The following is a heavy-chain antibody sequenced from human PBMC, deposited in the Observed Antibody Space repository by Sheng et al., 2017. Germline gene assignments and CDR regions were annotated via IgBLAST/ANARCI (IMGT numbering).Heavy chain of an antibody. D-gene: IGHD2-2*02. V-gene: IGHV3-7*01. CDR2: IKQDGNEK. J-gene: IGHJ4*02. CDR1: GFTFSSYW. Sequence: EVQLVESGGGLVQPGGSLRLSCAVSGFTFSSYWMSWVRQAPGKGLEWVANIKQDGNEKYYVDSVKGRFTISRDNAKNSLYLQMNGLRAEDTAVYYCAREGCSSFSCYIPDYWGQGTLVTVSS. CDR3: AREGCSSFSCYIPDY.